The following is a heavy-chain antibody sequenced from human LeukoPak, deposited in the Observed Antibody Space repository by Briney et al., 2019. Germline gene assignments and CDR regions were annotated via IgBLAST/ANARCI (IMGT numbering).Heavy chain of an antibody. CDR1: GYTFTSYD. Sequence: EASVKVSCKASGYTFTSYDTNWVRQATGQGLEWMGWMNPNSGNTGYAQKFQGRVTMTRNTSISTAYMERSSLRSEDTAVYYCARISLWAVAGRGVDYWGQGTLVTVSS. V-gene: IGHV1-8*01. CDR2: MNPNSGNT. D-gene: IGHD6-19*01. CDR3: ARISLWAVAGRGVDY. J-gene: IGHJ4*02.